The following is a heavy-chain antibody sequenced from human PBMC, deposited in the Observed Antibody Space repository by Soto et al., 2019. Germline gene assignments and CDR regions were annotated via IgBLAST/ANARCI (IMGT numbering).Heavy chain of an antibody. CDR1: GGSVSSGSYY. J-gene: IGHJ6*02. V-gene: IGHV4-61*01. D-gene: IGHD2-15*01. CDR2: IYYSGST. Sequence: PSETLSLTCTVSGGSVSSGSYYRSWIRQPPGKGLEWIGYIYYSGSTNYNPSLKSRVTISVDTSKNQFSLKLSSVTAADTAVYYCARDRGLGYCSGGSCPRRYGMDVWGQGTTVTSP. CDR3: ARDRGLGYCSGGSCPRRYGMDV.